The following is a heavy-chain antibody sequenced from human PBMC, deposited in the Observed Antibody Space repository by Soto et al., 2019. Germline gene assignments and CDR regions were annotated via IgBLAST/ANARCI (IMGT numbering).Heavy chain of an antibody. V-gene: IGHV4-4*02. CDR3: AKLGYCSGGSCSMGVDY. CDR1: GGSISSSNW. Sequence: QVQLQESGPGLVKPSGTLSLTCAVSGGSISSSNWWSWVRQPPGKGLEWIGEIYHSGSTNYNPSLKSRVTISVAKSKNQFSLKLSSVTAADTAVYYCAKLGYCSGGSCSMGVDYWGQGTLVTVSS. J-gene: IGHJ4*02. D-gene: IGHD2-15*01. CDR2: IYHSGST.